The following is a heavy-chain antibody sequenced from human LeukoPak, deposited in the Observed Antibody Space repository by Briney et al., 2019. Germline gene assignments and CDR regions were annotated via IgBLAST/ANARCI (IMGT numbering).Heavy chain of an antibody. CDR3: AKDFRPVSGGYYFDY. J-gene: IGHJ4*02. Sequence: GGSLRLSCAASGFTFDDYAMHWARQAPGKGLEWVSGISWNSGSIGYADSVKGRFTISRDNAKNSLYLQMNSLRAEDTALYCCAKDFRPVSGGYYFDYWGQGTLVTVSS. CDR1: GFTFDDYA. CDR2: ISWNSGSI. V-gene: IGHV3-9*01. D-gene: IGHD6-6*01.